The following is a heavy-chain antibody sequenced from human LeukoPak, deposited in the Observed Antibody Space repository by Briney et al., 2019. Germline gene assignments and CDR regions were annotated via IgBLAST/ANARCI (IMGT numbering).Heavy chain of an antibody. CDR3: ARDRGGYDSSGYYWVH. Sequence: SQTLSLTCTVSGGSISSGSYYWSWIRQPAGKGLEWTGRIYTSGSTNYNPSLKSRVTISVDTSKNQFSLKLSSVTAADTAVYYCARDRGGYDSSGYYWVHWGQGTLVTVSS. CDR2: IYTSGST. D-gene: IGHD3-22*01. V-gene: IGHV4-61*02. J-gene: IGHJ4*02. CDR1: GGSISSGSYY.